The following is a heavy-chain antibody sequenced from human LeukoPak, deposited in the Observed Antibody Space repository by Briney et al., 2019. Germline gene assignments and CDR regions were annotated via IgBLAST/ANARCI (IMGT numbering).Heavy chain of an antibody. CDR2: IRYDESHQ. Sequence: GGSLRLSCAASGFTFSNYGMHWVRQAPGKGLEWVAVIRYDESHQYYADSVKGRFTISRDNSKNTLYLQMDSLRAEDTAVYYCARWDVATADIAYWGQGTLVTVSS. CDR3: ARWDVATADIAY. CDR1: GFTFSNYG. J-gene: IGHJ4*02. V-gene: IGHV3-33*01. D-gene: IGHD6-13*01.